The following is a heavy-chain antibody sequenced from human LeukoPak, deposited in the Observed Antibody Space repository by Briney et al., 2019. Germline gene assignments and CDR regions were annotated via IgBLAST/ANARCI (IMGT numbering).Heavy chain of an antibody. J-gene: IGHJ4*02. D-gene: IGHD6-13*01. CDR2: ISSSSSYI. Sequence: GGSLRLSCAASGFIFSSYTMNWVRQAPGKGLEWVSSISSSSSYIYYADSVKGRFTISRDNAKNSLYLQMNSLRVEDTAVYYCAREDPPLHITYSSSLDYWGQGTLVTVSS. CDR1: GFIFSSYT. CDR3: AREDPPLHITYSSSLDY. V-gene: IGHV3-21*01.